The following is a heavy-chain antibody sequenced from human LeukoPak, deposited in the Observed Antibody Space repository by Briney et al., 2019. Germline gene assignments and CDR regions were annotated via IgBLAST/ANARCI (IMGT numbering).Heavy chain of an antibody. Sequence: SETLSLTCTVSGYSISSGYYWGWIRQPPGKGLEWIGSIYYSGSTYYNPSLKSRVTISVDTSKNQFSLKLSSVTAADTAVYYCARQTYYDILTGYYPENFDYWGQGTLVTVSS. CDR2: IYYSGST. CDR3: ARQTYYDILTGYYPENFDY. D-gene: IGHD3-9*01. J-gene: IGHJ4*02. V-gene: IGHV4-38-2*02. CDR1: GYSISSGYY.